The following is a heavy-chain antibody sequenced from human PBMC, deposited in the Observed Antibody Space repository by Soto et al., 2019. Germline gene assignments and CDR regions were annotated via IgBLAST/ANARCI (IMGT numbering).Heavy chain of an antibody. V-gene: IGHV1-8*01. CDR2: MNPNSGNT. CDR1: GYTFTSYD. D-gene: IGHD2-15*01. Sequence: ASVKVSCKASGYTFTSYDINWVRQATGQGLEWMGWMNPNSGNTGYAQKCKGRVTMTRNTSISTAYMELSSLRSEDTAVYYCARKSGSCSGGSCYDFDYWGQGTLVTVSS. CDR3: ARKSGSCSGGSCYDFDY. J-gene: IGHJ4*02.